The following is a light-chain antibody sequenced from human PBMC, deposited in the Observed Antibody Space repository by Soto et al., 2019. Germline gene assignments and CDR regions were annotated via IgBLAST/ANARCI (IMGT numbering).Light chain of an antibody. CDR2: DAF. CDR1: HSITRW. J-gene: IGKJ1*01. Sequence: DIQVTQSPSTLSASVGDSVTITCRASHSITRWLAWYQQKPGKAPKLLIHDAFTLHSGVPSRFSASGSGTEFPLTISSLQPDDSATYYCQQYSYLSTFGQGTKVDIK. CDR3: QQYSYLST. V-gene: IGKV1-5*01.